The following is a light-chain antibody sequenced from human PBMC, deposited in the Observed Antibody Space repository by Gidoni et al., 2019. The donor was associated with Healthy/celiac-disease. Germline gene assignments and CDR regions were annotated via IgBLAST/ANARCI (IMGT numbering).Light chain of an antibody. CDR1: QSISSY. CDR3: QQRYSTPLT. J-gene: IGKJ4*01. V-gene: IGKV1-39*01. Sequence: DIQITQSPSSLSSSVGDRVTITCRASQSISSYLNWYQQKPGTAPKLLIYTASSLQSAVPSRFSGSGSGTDFTLTISSLQPEDFATYYCQQRYSTPLTFGGGTKVEIK. CDR2: TAS.